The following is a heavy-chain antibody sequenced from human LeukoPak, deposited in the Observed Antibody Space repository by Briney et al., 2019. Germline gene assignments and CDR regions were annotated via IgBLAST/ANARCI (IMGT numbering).Heavy chain of an antibody. CDR3: ASQTKYYSGSAESYWGAFDL. V-gene: IGHV3-43*02. Sequence: PGGSLRLSCAASGLTFYDQAMHWVRQAPGTGLEWVSLSGNDGSTYYADSVRGRFTISRDISKNSLYLEMSSLRTEDTALYHCASQTKYYSGSAESYWGAFDLWGQGTMVTVSS. J-gene: IGHJ3*01. CDR1: GLTFYDQA. D-gene: IGHD3-10*01. CDR2: SGNDGST.